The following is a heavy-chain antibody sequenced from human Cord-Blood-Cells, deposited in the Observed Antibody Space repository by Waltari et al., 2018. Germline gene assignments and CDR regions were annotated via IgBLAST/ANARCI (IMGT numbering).Heavy chain of an antibody. CDR3: ARDQKDPYPAFDI. CDR1: GYNFTGHY. D-gene: IGHD2-15*01. CDR2: INPNSGGT. J-gene: IGHJ3*02. Sequence: QVQLVQSGAEVKKTGASVKVSCKASGYNFTGHYLTWVRQAPGQGLEWMGWINPNSGGTNYAQKFQGRVTMTRDTSISTAYMELSRLRSDDTAVYYCARDQKDPYPAFDIWGQGTMVTVSS. V-gene: IGHV1-2*02.